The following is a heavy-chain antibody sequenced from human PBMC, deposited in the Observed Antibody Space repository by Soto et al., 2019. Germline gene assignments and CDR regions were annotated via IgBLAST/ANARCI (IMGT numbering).Heavy chain of an antibody. V-gene: IGHV4-34*01. CDR2: INHSGST. Sequence: QVQLQQWGAGLLKPSETLSLTCAVYGGSFSGYYWSWIRQPPGKGLEWIGEINHSGSTNYNPSLKSRLTISVDTFKNQFYLMLSSVTAADTAVYYCARGWARRYYDILAGYYTSYYFAYWGQGTLVTVSS. J-gene: IGHJ4*02. D-gene: IGHD3-9*01. CDR1: GGSFSGYY. CDR3: ARGWARRYYDILAGYYTSYYFAY.